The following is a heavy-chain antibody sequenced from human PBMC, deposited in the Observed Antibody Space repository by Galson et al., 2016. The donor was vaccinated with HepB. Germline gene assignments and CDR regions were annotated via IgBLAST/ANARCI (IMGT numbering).Heavy chain of an antibody. CDR3: ARDDGDDSNSY. D-gene: IGHD4-11*01. CDR1: GFTFRNYW. CDR2: IRPDGNQI. J-gene: IGHJ4*02. V-gene: IGHV3-7*03. Sequence: SLRLSCATSGFTFRNYWMSWVRQAPGKGLEWVANIRPDGNQIFYVDSVRGRFTVSRDNAQNTLYLQMNSLRADDTAVYYCARDDGDDSNSYWGQGTLVTVSS.